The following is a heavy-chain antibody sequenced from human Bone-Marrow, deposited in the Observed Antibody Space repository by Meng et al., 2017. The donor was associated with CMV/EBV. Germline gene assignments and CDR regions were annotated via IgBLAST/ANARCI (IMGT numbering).Heavy chain of an antibody. CDR2: IKQDGSEK. V-gene: IGHV3-7*01. D-gene: IGHD5-18*01. J-gene: IGHJ6*01. CDR1: GFTFSSYW. CDR3: ARESAWYSYGYGDYYYGMDV. Sequence: GESLKISCAASGFTFSSYWMSWVRQAPGKGLEWVANIKQDGSEKYYVDSVKGRFTISRDNAKNSLYLQMNSLRAEDTAVYYCARESAWYSYGYGDYYYGMDVWGQGNTVNVAS.